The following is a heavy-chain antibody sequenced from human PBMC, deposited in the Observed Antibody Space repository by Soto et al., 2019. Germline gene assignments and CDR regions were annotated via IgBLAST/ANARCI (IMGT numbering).Heavy chain of an antibody. V-gene: IGHV1-2*02. D-gene: IGHD2-21*02. CDR1: GYTLTANY. Sequence: VASVKVSCKAAGYTLTANYLHWVRQAPGQGLEWMGRINPSGSTNYAQRFQGRVTMTWDASLNTAYLELSSLKSEDMAVYYCARPSVPLSDSYSFDSSGPGTLVTV. CDR3: ARPSVPLSDSYSFDS. J-gene: IGHJ4*02. CDR2: INPSGST.